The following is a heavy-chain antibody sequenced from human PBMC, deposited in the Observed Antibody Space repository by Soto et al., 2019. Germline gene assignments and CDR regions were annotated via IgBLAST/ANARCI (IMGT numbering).Heavy chain of an antibody. Sequence: QAQLVQSGTEVKKPGASVKVSCKASGYPFTGPYIYWVRQAPGQGLEWMGWINPSSGGTEFAEKFQGRVTVTRDTSIRTVFLELNSLTSDDTGVYFCARDFRTYSHGVDVWGQGTAVTGSS. D-gene: IGHD4-4*01. J-gene: IGHJ6*02. V-gene: IGHV1-2*02. CDR1: GYPFTGPY. CDR2: INPSSGGT. CDR3: ARDFRTYSHGVDV.